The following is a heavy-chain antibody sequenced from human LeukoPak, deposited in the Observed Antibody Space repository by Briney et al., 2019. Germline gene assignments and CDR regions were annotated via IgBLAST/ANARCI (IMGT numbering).Heavy chain of an antibody. CDR1: GGSISSGGYY. CDR3: ARGDGVVVPAAIGLSYYYYGMDV. D-gene: IGHD2-2*02. J-gene: IGHJ6*02. V-gene: IGHV4-31*03. Sequence: SQTLSLTCTVSGGSISSGGYYWSWIRQHPGKGLEWIGYIYYSGSTYYNPSLKSRVTISVDTSKTQFSLKLSSVTAADTAVYYCARGDGVVVPAAIGLSYYYYGMDVWGQGTTVTVSS. CDR2: IYYSGST.